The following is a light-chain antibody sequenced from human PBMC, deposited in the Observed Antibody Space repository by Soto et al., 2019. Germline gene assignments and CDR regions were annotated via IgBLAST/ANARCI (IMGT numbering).Light chain of an antibody. V-gene: IGLV2-23*01. Sequence: QSALTQPASVSGSPGQSITISCTGTSGDVGGYYYVSWYQQLPGKAPKLMIYDGTQRPSGVSDRFSGSKSADTASLTISGLQAEDEADYYCSLDAGPNTYVFGTGTKLTVL. CDR1: SGDVGGYYY. CDR2: DGT. CDR3: SLDAGPNTYV. J-gene: IGLJ1*01.